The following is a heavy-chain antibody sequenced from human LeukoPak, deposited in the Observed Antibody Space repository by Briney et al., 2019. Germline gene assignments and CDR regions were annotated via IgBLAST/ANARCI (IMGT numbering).Heavy chain of an antibody. CDR3: AAETTYYYDSSGYYSIDY. V-gene: IGHV4-61*01. CDR2: IYYSGST. Sequence: SETLSLTCTVSGGSVSSGSYYWSWIRQPPGKGREWIGYIYYSGSTNYNPSLKSRVTISVDTSKNQFSLKLSSVTAADTAVYYCAAETTYYYDSSGYYSIDYWGQGTLVTVSS. J-gene: IGHJ4*02. D-gene: IGHD3-22*01. CDR1: GGSVSSGSYY.